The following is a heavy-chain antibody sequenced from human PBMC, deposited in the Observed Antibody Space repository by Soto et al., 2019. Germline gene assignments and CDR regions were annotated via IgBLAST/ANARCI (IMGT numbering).Heavy chain of an antibody. CDR1: GGSISSGDYY. CDR2: IYYSGST. V-gene: IGHV4-30-4*01. D-gene: IGHD3-10*01. Sequence: PSETLSLTCTVSGGSISSGDYYWSWIRQPPGKGLEWIGYIYYSGSTYYNPSLKSRVTISVDTSKNQFSLKLSSVTAADTAVYYCARVPLWWGYGSGSYRYGMDVWGQGTTVTVSS. J-gene: IGHJ6*02. CDR3: ARVPLWWGYGSGSYRYGMDV.